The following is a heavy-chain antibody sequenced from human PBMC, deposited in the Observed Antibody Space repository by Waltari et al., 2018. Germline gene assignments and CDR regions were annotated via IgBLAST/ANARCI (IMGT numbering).Heavy chain of an antibody. J-gene: IGHJ4*02. Sequence: EVQLLESGGGLVQPGGSLRLSCAASGFTFSSYAMSWVRQAPGKGLEWVSAISGSGGRTYYADSVKGRFTISRDNSKNTLYLQMNSLRAEDTAVYYCAKDLSKYQLPYYFDYWGQGTLVTVSS. D-gene: IGHD2-2*01. CDR2: ISGSGGRT. CDR3: AKDLSKYQLPYYFDY. CDR1: GFTFSSYA. V-gene: IGHV3-23*01.